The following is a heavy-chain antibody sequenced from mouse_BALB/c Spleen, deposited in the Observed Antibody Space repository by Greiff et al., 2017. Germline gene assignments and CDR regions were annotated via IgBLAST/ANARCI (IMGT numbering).Heavy chain of an antibody. CDR3: ARHDYDGYYPYAMDY. J-gene: IGHJ4*01. Sequence: QVQLKESGAELVKPGASVKLSCKASGYTFTEYIIHWVKQRSGQGLEWIGWFYPGSGSIKYNEKFKDKATLTADKSSSTVYMELSRLTSEDSAVYFCARHDYDGYYPYAMDYWGQGTSVTVSS. D-gene: IGHD2-3*01. CDR1: GYTFTEYI. CDR2: FYPGSGSI. V-gene: IGHV1-62-2*01.